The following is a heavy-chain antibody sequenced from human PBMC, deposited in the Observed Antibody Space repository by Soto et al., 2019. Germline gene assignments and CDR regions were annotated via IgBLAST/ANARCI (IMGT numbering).Heavy chain of an antibody. Sequence: QPQLVQSGVAVKKPGASVRVTCKASGYHFINYGINWVRQAPGQGLEWMGWISGHNGGTNYGPKFRDRITMATDTSTKTDYMELRSLRSDDTAVYYRAKYGGHCARMHMCWMDVWGQGTTVTVTS. CDR1: GYHFINYG. J-gene: IGHJ6*02. D-gene: IGHD1-26*01. V-gene: IGHV1-18*01. CDR3: AKYGGHCARMHMCWMDV. CDR2: ISGHNGGT.